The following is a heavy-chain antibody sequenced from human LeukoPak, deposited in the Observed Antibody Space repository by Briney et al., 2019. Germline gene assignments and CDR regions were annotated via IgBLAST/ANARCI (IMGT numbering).Heavy chain of an antibody. Sequence: AGGSLRLSCAASGFTFSSFWMTWVRQAPGKGLEWVANIKQDGSEKYYVDSVRGRFTISRDNATNSLYLQMNSLGAEDTAVYYCARGLNYFDYWGQGTLVTVSS. CDR1: GFTFSSFW. CDR3: ARGLNYFDY. J-gene: IGHJ4*02. V-gene: IGHV3-7*04. CDR2: IKQDGSEK.